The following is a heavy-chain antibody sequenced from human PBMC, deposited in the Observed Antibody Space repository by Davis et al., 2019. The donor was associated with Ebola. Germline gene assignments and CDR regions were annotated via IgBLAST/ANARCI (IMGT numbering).Heavy chain of an antibody. CDR3: VRQESLYGAIDS. CDR2: IYCGDSDT. V-gene: IGHV5-51*01. D-gene: IGHD4/OR15-4a*01. CDR1: GYGFAYYW. Sequence: GEFLKTSCKGPGYGFAYYWIALVRQTPRKGPEWMGVIYCGDSDTRYSPSFEGQVTVSVDRSINTAHLHWSSLKASDSAIYYCVRQESLYGAIDSWGQGTLVTVSS. J-gene: IGHJ4*02.